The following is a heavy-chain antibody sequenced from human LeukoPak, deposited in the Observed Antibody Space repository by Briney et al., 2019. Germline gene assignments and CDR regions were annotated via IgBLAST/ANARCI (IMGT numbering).Heavy chain of an antibody. D-gene: IGHD6-13*01. Sequence: GGSLRLSRADSGFTFSSYAMHWVRQAPGKGLEWVAVISYDGSNKYYVDSVKGRFTISRDNSKNTLYLQMNSLRAEDTAVYYCAAAPTYYYYGMDVWGQGTTVTVSS. V-gene: IGHV3-30*04. J-gene: IGHJ6*02. CDR2: ISYDGSNK. CDR1: GFTFSSYA. CDR3: AAAPTYYYYGMDV.